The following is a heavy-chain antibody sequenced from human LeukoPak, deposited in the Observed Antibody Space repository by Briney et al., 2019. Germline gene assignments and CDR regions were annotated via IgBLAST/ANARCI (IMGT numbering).Heavy chain of an antibody. CDR2: IYHSGST. V-gene: IGHV4-38-2*01. J-gene: IGHJ6*03. CDR3: ARATYYYDSSGYPRGYYYYYYMDV. Sequence: SETLSPTCAVSGYSISSGYYWGWIRQPPGKGLEWIGRIYHSGSTYYNPSLKSRVTISVDTSKNQFSLKLSSVTAADTAVYYCARATYYYDSSGYPRGYYYYYYMDVWGKGTTVTVSS. D-gene: IGHD3-22*01. CDR1: GYSISSGYY.